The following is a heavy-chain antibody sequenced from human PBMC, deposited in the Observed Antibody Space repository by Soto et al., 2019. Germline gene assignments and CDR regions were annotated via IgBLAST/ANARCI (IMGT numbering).Heavy chain of an antibody. CDR1: GFTFSTYG. Sequence: EVQLLESGGGLVQPGGSLRLSCAASGFTFSTYGMSWVRQAPGKGLEWVSGIGGSGGGTYYADSVKGRFTISRDNSKNTLYLQMNGLRAEDTAVYHCAKGETGDAVNYFDYWGRGTLVTVSS. V-gene: IGHV3-23*01. CDR2: IGGSGGGT. CDR3: AKGETGDAVNYFDY. J-gene: IGHJ4*02. D-gene: IGHD1-1*01.